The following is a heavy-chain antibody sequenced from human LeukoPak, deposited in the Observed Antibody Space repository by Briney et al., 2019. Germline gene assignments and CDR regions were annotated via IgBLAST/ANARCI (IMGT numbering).Heavy chain of an antibody. CDR1: GGSISSYY. J-gene: IGHJ3*02. CDR3: AREDDYRKLGAFDI. Sequence: PSETLSLTCTVSGGSISSYYWSWIRQPPGKGLEWIGYIYYSGSTNYNPSLKSRVTISVDTSKNQFSLKLSSVTAADTAVYYCAREDDYRKLGAFDIWGQGTMVTVSS. V-gene: IGHV4-59*01. CDR2: IYYSGST. D-gene: IGHD4-11*01.